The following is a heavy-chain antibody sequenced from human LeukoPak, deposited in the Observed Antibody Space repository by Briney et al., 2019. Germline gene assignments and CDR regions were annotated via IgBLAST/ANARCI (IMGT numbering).Heavy chain of an antibody. D-gene: IGHD2-21*02. CDR2: IRYDGNEK. Sequence: GGSLRLSCVAPGLIFPNYGMHWVRQAPGKGLDWVSFIRYDGNEKQYADSMRGRVTISRDNSKGTLFLQMTSLRPEDTAVYYCAKAYGSRLLKGDHQNMDVWGKGTTVIVSS. J-gene: IGHJ6*04. CDR1: GLIFPNYG. CDR3: AKAYGSRLLKGDHQNMDV. V-gene: IGHV3-30*02.